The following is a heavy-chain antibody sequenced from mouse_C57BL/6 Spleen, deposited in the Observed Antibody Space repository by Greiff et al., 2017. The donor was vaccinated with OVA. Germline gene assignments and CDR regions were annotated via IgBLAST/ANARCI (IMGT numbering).Heavy chain of an antibody. CDR1: GYTFTNYW. V-gene: IGHV1-63*01. J-gene: IGHJ2*01. CDR2: IYPGGGYT. CDR3: ARSEPGMRFDY. Sequence: QVQLKQSGAELVRPGTSVKMSCKASGYTFTNYWIGWAKQRPGHGLEWIGDIYPGGGYTNYNEKFKGKATLTADKSSSTAYMQFSSLTSEDSAIYYCARSEPGMRFDYWGQGTTLTVSS. D-gene: IGHD4-1*01.